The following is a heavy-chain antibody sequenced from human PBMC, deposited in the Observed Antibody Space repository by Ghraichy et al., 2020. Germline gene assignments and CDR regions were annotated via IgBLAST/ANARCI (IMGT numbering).Heavy chain of an antibody. Sequence: LSLTCAASGFTFSSYSMNWVRQAPGKGLEWVSSISSSSSYIYYADSVKGRFTISRDNAKNSLYLQMNSLRAEDTAVYYCARDGYYGDGAFDIWGQGTMVTVSS. D-gene: IGHD4-17*01. CDR3: ARDGYYGDGAFDI. J-gene: IGHJ3*02. CDR2: ISSSSSYI. CDR1: GFTFSSYS. V-gene: IGHV3-21*01.